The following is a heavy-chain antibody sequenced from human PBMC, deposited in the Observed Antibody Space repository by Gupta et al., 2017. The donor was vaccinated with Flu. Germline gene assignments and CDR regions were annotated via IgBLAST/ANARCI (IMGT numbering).Heavy chain of an antibody. CDR3: AGSGNYNYYDY. J-gene: IGHJ4*02. CDR1: GGPIDSYY. Sequence: QVQLQESGPGPVKPSETLSLTCTVSGGPIDSYYWSWIRQPPGKRLEWIGYIYHSGSTNHNPSLKSRIIMSVDRSKKQFSLKLSSVTAADTAVYYCAGSGNYNYYDYWGQGTLVTVSS. CDR2: IYHSGST. V-gene: IGHV4-59*01. D-gene: IGHD4-11*01.